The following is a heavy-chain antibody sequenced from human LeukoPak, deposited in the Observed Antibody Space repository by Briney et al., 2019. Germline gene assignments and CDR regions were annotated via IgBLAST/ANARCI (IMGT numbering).Heavy chain of an antibody. D-gene: IGHD5-12*01. Sequence: GGSLRLSCTASGFTFRSYSMNWVRQAPGKGLEWVSYISSFGGTIYYADSVKGRFTISRDNSKNTLYLQMNSLRAEDTAVYYCAKEGGASRFDYWGQGTLVTVSS. V-gene: IGHV3-48*01. J-gene: IGHJ4*02. CDR3: AKEGGASRFDY. CDR1: GFTFRSYS. CDR2: ISSFGGTI.